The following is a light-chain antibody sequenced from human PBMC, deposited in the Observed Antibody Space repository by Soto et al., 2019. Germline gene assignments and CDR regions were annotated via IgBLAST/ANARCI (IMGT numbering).Light chain of an antibody. CDR2: DNN. V-gene: IGLV1-40*01. CDR1: SSNIGAGYE. J-gene: IGLJ1*01. Sequence: QSVLTQPPSVSEAPGQRVTISGTGSSSNIGAGYEAHWYQQVPGTAPKLLIYDNNNRPSGVPDRFSGSKSGTSASLAITGLQAEYEAEYYCQSYASSLSGYVFGTGTKLTVL. CDR3: QSYASSLSGYV.